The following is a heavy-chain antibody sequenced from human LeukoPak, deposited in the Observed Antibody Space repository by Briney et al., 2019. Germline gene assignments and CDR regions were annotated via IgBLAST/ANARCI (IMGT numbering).Heavy chain of an antibody. CDR3: ARGRRDVFDI. CDR1: GYTFSGYY. CDR2: MNPHSGNT. J-gene: IGHJ3*02. V-gene: IGHV1-8*03. Sequence: ASVKVSCKASGYTFSGYYIHWVRQAAGQGLEWMGWMNPHSGNTGYAQKFLGRITLTRNTSTSMAYMELTSLKSEDTAVYYCARGRRDVFDIWGQGTTVTVS.